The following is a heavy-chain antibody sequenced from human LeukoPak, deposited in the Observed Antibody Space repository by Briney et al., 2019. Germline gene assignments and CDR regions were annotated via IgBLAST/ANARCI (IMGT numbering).Heavy chain of an antibody. D-gene: IGHD3-3*01. CDR2: ISSNGGST. CDR1: GFTFSSYA. CDR3: ARGTRITIFGNWFDP. Sequence: GGSLRLSCAASGFTFSSYAMPWVRQAPGKGLEYVSAISSNGGSTYYANSVKGRFTISRDNSKNTLYLQMGSLRAEDMAVYYCARGTRITIFGNWFDPWGQGTLVTVSS. J-gene: IGHJ5*02. V-gene: IGHV3-64*01.